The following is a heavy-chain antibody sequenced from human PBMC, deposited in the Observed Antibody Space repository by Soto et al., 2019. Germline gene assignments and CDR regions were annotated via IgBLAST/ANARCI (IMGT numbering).Heavy chain of an antibody. CDR1: GFTFSSYW. CDR2: ISYDGSNK. J-gene: IGHJ5*02. Sequence: GGSLGLSCAASGFTFSSYWMHGVRQAPGKGLEWVAVISYDGSNKYYADSVKGRFTISRDNSKNTLYLQMNSLRAEDTAVYYCARDRSPLFDPWGQGTLVTVSS. D-gene: IGHD3-16*02. CDR3: ARDRSPLFDP. V-gene: IGHV3-30-3*01.